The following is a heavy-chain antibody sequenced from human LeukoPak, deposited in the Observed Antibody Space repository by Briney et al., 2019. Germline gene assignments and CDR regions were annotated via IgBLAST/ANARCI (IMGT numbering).Heavy chain of an antibody. CDR1: GDSVSSNSGA. J-gene: IGHJ5*02. D-gene: IGHD1-26*01. CDR2: TYYRSKWSN. V-gene: IGHV6-1*01. CDR3: ARGGSGGCRLGPTCAFDP. Sequence: SQTLSLTCAIPGDSVSSNSGAWNWIRQSPSRGLEWLGRTYYRSKWSNDYAVSVRSRITINADPSKNQFSLQLNSVTPEDTAVYYCARGGSGGCRLGPTCAFDPWGQGTLVTVSA.